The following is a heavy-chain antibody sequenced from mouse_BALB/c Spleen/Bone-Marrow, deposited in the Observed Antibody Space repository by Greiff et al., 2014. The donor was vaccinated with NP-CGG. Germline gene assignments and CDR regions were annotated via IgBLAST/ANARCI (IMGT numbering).Heavy chain of an antibody. CDR3: ARPGDYFDY. Sequence: VQLKESGGGLVKPGGSLKLSCAASGFTFSSYAMSWVRQTPEKRLEWVATISSGGSYTYYPDSVKGRFTISRDNAKNTLYLQMSSLRSEDTAMYYCARPGDYFDYWGQGTTLTVSS. CDR2: ISSGGSYT. J-gene: IGHJ2*01. CDR1: GFTFSSYA. V-gene: IGHV5-9-3*01.